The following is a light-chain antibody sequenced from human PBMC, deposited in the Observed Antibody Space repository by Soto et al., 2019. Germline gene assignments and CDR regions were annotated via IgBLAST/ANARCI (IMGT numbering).Light chain of an antibody. J-gene: IGLJ2*01. Sequence: QSVLTQPPSASGTPGQRVTISCSGSSSNIGSNYVYWYQQLPGTAPKLLIYSNNQRPSGVPDRFSGSTSGTSASLAISGLRSEDEADYYCAAWDDSLSGLVVFGGGTKLTVL. CDR1: SSNIGSNY. CDR3: AAWDDSLSGLVV. V-gene: IGLV1-47*02. CDR2: SNN.